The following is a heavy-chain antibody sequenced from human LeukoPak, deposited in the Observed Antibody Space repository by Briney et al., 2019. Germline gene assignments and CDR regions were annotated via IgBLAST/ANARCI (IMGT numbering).Heavy chain of an antibody. CDR3: ARRAGGYPTYYMDV. D-gene: IGHD1-1*01. CDR2: IYYSGST. Sequence: PSETLSLTCTVSGGSISSSSYYWGWIRQPPGKGLEWIGSIYYSGSTYYNPSLKSRVTISVDTSKNQFSLKLSSVTAADTAVYYCARRAGGYPTYYMDVWGKGTTVTVSS. V-gene: IGHV4-39*01. J-gene: IGHJ6*03. CDR1: GGSISSSSYY.